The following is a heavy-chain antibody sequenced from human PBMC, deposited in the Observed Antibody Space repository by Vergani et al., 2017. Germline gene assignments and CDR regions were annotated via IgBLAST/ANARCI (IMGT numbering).Heavy chain of an antibody. CDR3: AKDRRDSSGWYWYFDL. CDR2: IYSGGSSR. J-gene: IGHJ2*01. CDR1: GFTFSSYA. Sequence: EVQLLESGGGLVQPGGSLRLSCAASGFTFSSYAMSWVRQAPGKGLEWVSVIYSGGSSRYYADSVKGRFTISRDTSKNTLYLQMNSLRAEDTAVYYCAKDRRDSSGWYWYFDLWGRGTLVTVSS. D-gene: IGHD6-19*01. V-gene: IGHV3-23*03.